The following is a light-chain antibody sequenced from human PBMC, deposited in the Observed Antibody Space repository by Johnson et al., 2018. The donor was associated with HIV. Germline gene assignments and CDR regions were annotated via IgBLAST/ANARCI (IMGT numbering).Light chain of an antibody. CDR3: GAWVSGLTAHFV. J-gene: IGLJ1*01. CDR2: ENK. V-gene: IGLV1-51*02. CDR1: NSNIGYNS. Sequence: QSVLTQPPSVSAAPGQRVTISCSGNNSNIGYNSVSWYQQVPGTAPKLLIYENKKRPSGIADRFSASKSGTSATLDITGLQTGDAADYYCGAWVSGLTAHFVFGSGTTITVL.